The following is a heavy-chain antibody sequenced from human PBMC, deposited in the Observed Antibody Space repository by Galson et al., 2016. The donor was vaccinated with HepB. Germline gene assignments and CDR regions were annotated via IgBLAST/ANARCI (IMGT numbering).Heavy chain of an antibody. J-gene: IGHJ5*02. D-gene: IGHD2-2*01. Sequence: CAISWDSVSSNSAAWNWIRQSPSRGLEWLGRTYYRSRWYYDYAVSVKSRITINPDTSKNQFSLQLNSVTPEDTAVYYCATSRSRSAASCYAACNWFDPWGQGTLVTVSA. CDR2: TYYRSRWYY. CDR1: WDSVSSNSAA. V-gene: IGHV6-1*01. CDR3: ATSRSRSAASCYAACNWFDP.